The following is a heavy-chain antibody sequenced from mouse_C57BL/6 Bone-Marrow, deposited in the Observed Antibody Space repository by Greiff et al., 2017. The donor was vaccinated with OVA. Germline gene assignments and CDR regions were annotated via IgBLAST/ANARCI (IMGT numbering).Heavy chain of an antibody. CDR3: ASLHYYAMDY. V-gene: IGHV7-3*01. CDR1: GFTFTDYY. CDR2: IRNKANGYTT. Sequence: EVMLVESGGGLVQPGGSLSLSCAASGFTFTDYYMSWVRQPPGKALEWLGFIRNKANGYTTEYSASVKGRFTISRDNSQSILYLQMNALRAEDSATYYCASLHYYAMDYWGQGTSVTVSS. J-gene: IGHJ4*01.